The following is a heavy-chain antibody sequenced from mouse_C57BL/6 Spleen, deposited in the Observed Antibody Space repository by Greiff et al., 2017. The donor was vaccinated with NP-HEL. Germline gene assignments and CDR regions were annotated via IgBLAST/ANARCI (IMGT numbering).Heavy chain of an antibody. J-gene: IGHJ4*01. CDR3: AKRGYYGSSFYYAMDY. D-gene: IGHD1-1*01. V-gene: IGHV1-61*01. CDR2: IYPSDSET. Sequence: VQLQQPGAELVRPGSSVKLSCKASGYTFTSYWMDWVKQRPGQGLEWIGNIYPSDSETHYNQKFKDKATLTVDKSSSTAYMQLSSLTSEDSAVYDCAKRGYYGSSFYYAMDYWGQGTSVTVSS. CDR1: GYTFTSYW.